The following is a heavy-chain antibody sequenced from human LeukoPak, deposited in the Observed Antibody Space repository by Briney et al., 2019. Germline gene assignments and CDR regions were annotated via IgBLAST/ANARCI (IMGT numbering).Heavy chain of an antibody. Sequence: ASVKVSCKASGYTFTGYYMHWVRQAPGQGLEWMGWISAYNGNTNYAQKLQGRVTMTTDTSTSTAYMELRSPRSDDTAVYYCARGSPGGAAAGTWDYWGQGTLVTVSS. CDR2: ISAYNGNT. D-gene: IGHD6-13*01. CDR1: GYTFTGYY. J-gene: IGHJ4*02. V-gene: IGHV1-18*04. CDR3: ARGSPGGAAAGTWDY.